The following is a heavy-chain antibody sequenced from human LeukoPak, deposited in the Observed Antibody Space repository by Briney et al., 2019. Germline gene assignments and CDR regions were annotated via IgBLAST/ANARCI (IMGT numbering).Heavy chain of an antibody. J-gene: IGHJ6*02. CDR2: INAGNGNT. Sequence: ASVKVSCTASGYTFTSYAMHWVRQAPGQRLEWMGWINAGNGNTKYSQKFQGRVTITRDTSASTAYMELSSLRSEDTAVYYCARDLDTASIYYYYYGMDVWGQGTTVTVSS. V-gene: IGHV1-3*01. CDR3: ARDLDTASIYYYYYGMDV. CDR1: GYTFTSYA. D-gene: IGHD5-18*01.